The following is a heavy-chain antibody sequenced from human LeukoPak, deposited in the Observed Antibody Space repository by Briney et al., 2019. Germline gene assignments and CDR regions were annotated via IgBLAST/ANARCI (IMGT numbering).Heavy chain of an antibody. J-gene: IGHJ6*03. CDR3: ARRCSSTSCLYNYYYYYYMDV. Sequence: PGGSLRLSCAASGFTFSSYWMYWVRQAPGKGLVWVSRINIDGSSTTYADSVKGRFTISRDNAKNTLYLQMNSLRAEDTAVYYCARRCSSTSCLYNYYYYYYMDVWGKGTTVTVSS. V-gene: IGHV3-74*01. CDR2: INIDGSST. D-gene: IGHD2-2*01. CDR1: GFTFSSYW.